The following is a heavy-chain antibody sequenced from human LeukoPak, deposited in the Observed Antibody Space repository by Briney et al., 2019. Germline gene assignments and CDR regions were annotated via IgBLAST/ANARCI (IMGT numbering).Heavy chain of an antibody. D-gene: IGHD6-6*01. CDR2: ILPIFGTA. V-gene: IGHV1-69*05. Sequence: GASVKVSCKASGGTFSSYAISWVRQAPGQGLEWMGRILPIFGTANYAQKFQGRVTITTDESTSTAYMELSSLRSEDTAVYYCARDGIAARLGYWGQGTLVTVSS. CDR1: GGTFSSYA. J-gene: IGHJ4*02. CDR3: ARDGIAARLGY.